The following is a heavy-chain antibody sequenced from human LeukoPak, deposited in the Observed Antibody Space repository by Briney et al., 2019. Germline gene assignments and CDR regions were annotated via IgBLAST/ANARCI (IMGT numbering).Heavy chain of an antibody. CDR2: IWYDGSNK. CDR1: GFTFSSYG. J-gene: IGHJ6*02. Sequence: AGGSLRLSCAASGFTFSSYGMHWVRQAPGKGLEWVAVIWYDGSNKYYADSVKGRFTISRDNSKNTLYLQMNSLRAEDTAVYYCARDSSAVTRDYYYYYGMDVWGQGTTVTVSS. V-gene: IGHV3-33*01. CDR3: ARDSSAVTRDYYYYYGMDV.